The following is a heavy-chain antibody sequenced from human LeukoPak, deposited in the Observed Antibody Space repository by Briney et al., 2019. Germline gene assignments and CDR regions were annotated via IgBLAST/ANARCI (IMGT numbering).Heavy chain of an antibody. Sequence: PSETLSLTCTVSGGSISSYFWTWIRQPPGKGLEWIGHMHYTGSTYYNPSLKSRTTISVDMSKNQFSLKLSTVTVADTAVYYCASAAGAVAGTNWFDPWGQGTLVTVSS. CDR1: GGSISSYF. D-gene: IGHD6-19*01. CDR2: MHYTGST. CDR3: ASAAGAVAGTNWFDP. J-gene: IGHJ5*02. V-gene: IGHV4-59*06.